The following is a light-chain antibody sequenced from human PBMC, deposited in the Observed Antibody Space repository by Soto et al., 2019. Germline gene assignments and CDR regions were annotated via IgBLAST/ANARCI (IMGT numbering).Light chain of an antibody. J-gene: IGLJ2*01. V-gene: IGLV2-14*01. CDR1: SSDVGGYNY. Sequence: QSALTQPASVSGSPGQSITISCTGTSSDVGGYNYVSWYQQHPGKAPKLMIYEVNNRPSGVSNRFSGSKSVNTASLTISGRQAEDEADYYCSSYTGSSTLVVFGGGTKLTVL. CDR3: SSYTGSSTLVV. CDR2: EVN.